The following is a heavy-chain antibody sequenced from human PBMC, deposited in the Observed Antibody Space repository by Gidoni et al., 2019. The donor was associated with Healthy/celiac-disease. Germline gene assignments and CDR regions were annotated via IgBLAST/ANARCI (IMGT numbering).Heavy chain of an antibody. CDR1: GFSLTDSGVR. CDR2: IYWDDDK. D-gene: IGHD4-17*01. V-gene: IGHV2-70*04. CDR3: ARSTLTTPYYYYYYAMDV. J-gene: IGHJ6*02. Sequence: VTLKESGPPLVKPTPTLTLTCPFSGFSLTDSGVRVSWSRQPPGQALEWLARIYWDDDKFYSTSLKTRLTISKDTSKNQVVLTMTNMDPVDTATYYCARSTLTTPYYYYYYAMDVWGQGTTVTVSS.